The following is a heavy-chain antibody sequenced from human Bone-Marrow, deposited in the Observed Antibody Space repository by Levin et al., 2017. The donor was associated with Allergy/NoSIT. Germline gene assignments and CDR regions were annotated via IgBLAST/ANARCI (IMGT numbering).Heavy chain of an antibody. Sequence: PSETLSLTCTVSNASISNHYWSWIRQTPVNGLEWIGYIYSSGSTNYNPSLKSRLTISLDTSKNQVSLTLNSVTAADTAVYFCARGSSWFNHWGQGRLVTVSS. CDR3: ARGSSWFNH. V-gene: IGHV4-59*11. CDR1: NASISNHY. D-gene: IGHD3-10*01. CDR2: IYSSGST. J-gene: IGHJ4*02.